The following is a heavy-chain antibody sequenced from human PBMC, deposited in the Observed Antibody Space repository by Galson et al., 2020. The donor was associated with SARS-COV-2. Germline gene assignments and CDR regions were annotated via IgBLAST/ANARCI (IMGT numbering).Heavy chain of an antibody. D-gene: IGHD5-12*01. J-gene: IGHJ6*02. Sequence: SETLSLTCAVYGGSFSGYYWSWICQPPGKGLEWIGEINHSGSTNYNPSLKSRVTISVDTSKNQFSLKLSSVTAADTAVYYCARGGGWLQFLGYYGMDVWGQGTTVTVSS. CDR2: INHSGST. CDR3: ARGGGWLQFLGYYGMDV. CDR1: GGSFSGYY. V-gene: IGHV4-34*01.